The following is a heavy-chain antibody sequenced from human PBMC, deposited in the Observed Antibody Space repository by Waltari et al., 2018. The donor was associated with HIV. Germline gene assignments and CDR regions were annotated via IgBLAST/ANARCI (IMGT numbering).Heavy chain of an antibody. V-gene: IGHV3-21*01. D-gene: IGHD6-13*01. CDR1: GLPFRSYS. CDR3: ARVLEQLGSYYYYYYGMDV. Sequence: EVQLVESGGGLVKPGGSLRLPCAASGLPFRSYSMNWVRQAPGKGLEWVSCISSSSSYIYYADSVKGRFTISRDNAKNSLYLQMNSLRAEDTAVHYCARVLEQLGSYYYYYYGMDVWGQGTTVTVSS. J-gene: IGHJ6*02. CDR2: ISSSSSYI.